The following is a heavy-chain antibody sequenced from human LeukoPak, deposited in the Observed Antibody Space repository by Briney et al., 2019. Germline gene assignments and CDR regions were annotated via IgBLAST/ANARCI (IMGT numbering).Heavy chain of an antibody. CDR2: IYYSGST. Sequence: SETLSLTCTVSGGSISSSSYYWGWIRQPPGKGLEWIGSIYYSGSTYYNPSLKSRVTISVDTSKNQFSLKLSSVTAADTAVYYCARWERGYSYGMAFDIWGQGTMVTVSS. V-gene: IGHV4-39*01. D-gene: IGHD5-18*01. CDR3: ARWERGYSYGMAFDI. CDR1: GGSISSSSYY. J-gene: IGHJ3*02.